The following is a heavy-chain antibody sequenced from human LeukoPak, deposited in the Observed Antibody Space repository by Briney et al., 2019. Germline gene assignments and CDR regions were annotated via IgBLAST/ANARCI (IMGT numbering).Heavy chain of an antibody. Sequence: PSETLSFTCTVSGGSISSSSYYWGWIRQPPGKGLEWIGSIYYSGSTYYNPSLKSRVTISVDTSKNQFSLKLSSVTAADTAVYYCARHELWFGEFPNWFDPWGQGTLVTVSS. CDR1: GGSISSSSYY. CDR3: ARHELWFGEFPNWFDP. D-gene: IGHD3-10*01. J-gene: IGHJ5*02. V-gene: IGHV4-39*01. CDR2: IYYSGST.